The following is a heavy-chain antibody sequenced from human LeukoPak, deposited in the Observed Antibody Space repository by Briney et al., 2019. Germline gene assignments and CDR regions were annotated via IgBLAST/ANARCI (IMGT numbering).Heavy chain of an antibody. D-gene: IGHD6-13*01. CDR2: INHSGST. V-gene: IGHV4-34*01. CDR1: GGSFSGYY. J-gene: IGHJ4*02. Sequence: SETLSLTCAVYGGSFSGYYWSWIRQPPGKGLEWIGEINHSGSTNYNPSLKSRVTISADTSKNQFSLKLSSVTAADTAVYYCARGPSRAAGTDYWGQGTLVTVSS. CDR3: ARGPSRAAGTDY.